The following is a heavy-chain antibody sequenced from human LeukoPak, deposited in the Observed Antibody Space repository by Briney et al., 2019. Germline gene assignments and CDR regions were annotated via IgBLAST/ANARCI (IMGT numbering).Heavy chain of an antibody. J-gene: IGHJ5*02. V-gene: IGHV3-48*01. CDR2: IRYTGET. Sequence: GGSLRLSCAASGFTFSNYWMNWVRQAPGKGLEWVSHIRYTGETFYADSVKGRFTISKDNARNSLYLQMNDLRGEDTAIYYCARDAGNSGYGCDLWGQGTLVTVSS. CDR3: ARDAGNSGYGCDL. D-gene: IGHD5-12*01. CDR1: GFTFSNYW.